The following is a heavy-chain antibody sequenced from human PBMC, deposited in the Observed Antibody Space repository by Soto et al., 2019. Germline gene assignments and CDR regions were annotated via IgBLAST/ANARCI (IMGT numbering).Heavy chain of an antibody. Sequence: SQTLSLTCAISWDSASSNSAGWNWVRQTPSRGLEWLGRTYYKSKWFNNYAVSVKSRITINPDTSQNQFSLHLDSVTPEDTAVYFCARGSWDDVSGHYYMDVWGKGTTVTVSS. J-gene: IGHJ6*03. CDR2: TYYKSKWFN. D-gene: IGHD5-12*01. CDR1: WDSASSNSAG. CDR3: ARGSWDDVSGHYYMDV. V-gene: IGHV6-1*01.